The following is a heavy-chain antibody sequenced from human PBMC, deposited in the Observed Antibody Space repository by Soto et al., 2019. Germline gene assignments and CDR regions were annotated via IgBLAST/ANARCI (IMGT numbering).Heavy chain of an antibody. CDR1: GFTFSGYS. V-gene: IGHV3-21*01. J-gene: IGHJ6*02. Sequence: EVQPVESGGGLVKPGGSLRLSCVASGFTFSGYSINWVRQAPGKGLEWVSYISGPSIYIYYADSVKGRFTISRDNAKSGVYLQMNSLRAEDTAVYYCARGFRNGFNVWGQGTTVSVSS. CDR3: ARGFRNGFNV. CDR2: ISGPSIYI. D-gene: IGHD2-8*01.